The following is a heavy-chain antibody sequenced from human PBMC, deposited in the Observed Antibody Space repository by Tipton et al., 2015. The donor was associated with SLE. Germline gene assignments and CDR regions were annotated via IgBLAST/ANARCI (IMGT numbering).Heavy chain of an antibody. V-gene: IGHV3-23*04. CDR3: ASLQSIAARPGAFDI. Sequence: VQLVQSGGGVVQPGRSLRLSCAASGFTFSSYAMHWVRQAPGKGLEWVSAISGSGGSTYYADSVKGRFTIPRDNAKNSLYLQMNSLRAEDTAVYYCASLQSIAARPGAFDIWGQGTMVTVSS. CDR2: ISGSGGST. D-gene: IGHD6-6*01. J-gene: IGHJ3*02. CDR1: GFTFSSYA.